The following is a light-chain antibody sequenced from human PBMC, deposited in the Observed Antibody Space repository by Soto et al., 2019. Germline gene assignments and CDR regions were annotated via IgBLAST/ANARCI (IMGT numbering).Light chain of an antibody. J-gene: IGKJ5*01. CDR1: QSVSSSF. CDR3: QQYGSSSIT. V-gene: IGKV3-20*01. CDR2: GAS. Sequence: EIVLTQSPGTLSLSPGEGATLSCRASQSVSSSFLAWYQQKPGQAPRLLIFGASNRATGIPDRFRGSGSGTDFTLTISGLEPEDFAVYYCQQYGSSSITCGQGTRQEVK.